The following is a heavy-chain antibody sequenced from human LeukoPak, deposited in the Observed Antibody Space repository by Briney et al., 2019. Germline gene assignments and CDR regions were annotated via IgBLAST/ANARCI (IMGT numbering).Heavy chain of an antibody. J-gene: IGHJ4*02. Sequence: GGSLRLSCAASGFTFSNYAMSWVRQAPGKGLEWVSAISGSGSSTYYADSVKGRFTISRDNSKNTLFLQMNSLRAEDTAVYFCAKDYSSGYYYFDYWGQGTLVTVSS. CDR2: ISGSGSST. V-gene: IGHV3-23*01. CDR3: AKDYSSGYYYFDY. CDR1: GFTFSNYA. D-gene: IGHD3-22*01.